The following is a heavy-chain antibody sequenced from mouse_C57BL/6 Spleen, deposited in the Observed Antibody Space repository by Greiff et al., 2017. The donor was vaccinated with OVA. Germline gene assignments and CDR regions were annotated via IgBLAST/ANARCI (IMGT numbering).Heavy chain of an antibody. CDR2: INPSNGGT. CDR3: ARCWIYYDNSGYAMDY. D-gene: IGHD2-1*01. Sequence: QVQLQQPGTELVKPGASVKLSCKASGYTFTSYWMHWVKQRPGQGLEWIGNINPSNGGTNYNEKFKSKATLTVDKSSSTAYMQLSSLTSEDSAVYYCARCWIYYDNSGYAMDYWGQGTSVTVSS. CDR1: GYTFTSYW. J-gene: IGHJ4*01. V-gene: IGHV1-53*01.